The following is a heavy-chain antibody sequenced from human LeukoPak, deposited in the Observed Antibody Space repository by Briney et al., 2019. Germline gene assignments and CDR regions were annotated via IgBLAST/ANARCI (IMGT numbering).Heavy chain of an antibody. CDR2: INPSGGST. CDR1: GYTFTSYY. CDR3: ARRAADNYDILTGYTSYYMDV. Sequence: ASVKVSCKASGYTFTSYYMHWVRQAPGEGLEWMGIINPSGGSTSCAQKFQGRVTMARDTSTSTVYMELSSLRSEDTAVYYCARRAADNYDILTGYTSYYMDVWGKGTTVTVSS. J-gene: IGHJ6*03. V-gene: IGHV1-46*01. D-gene: IGHD3-9*01.